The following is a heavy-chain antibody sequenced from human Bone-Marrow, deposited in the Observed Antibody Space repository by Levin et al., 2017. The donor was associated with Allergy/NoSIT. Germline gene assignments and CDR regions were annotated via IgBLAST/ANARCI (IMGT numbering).Heavy chain of an antibody. CDR1: GGSISSYY. Sequence: PSETLSLTCTVSGGSISSYYWSWIRQPPGKGLEWIGYIYYSGSTNYNPSLKSRVTISVDTSKNQFSLKLSSVNAADTAVYYCARHGYSYGTYYFDYWGQGILVTVSS. CDR2: IYYSGST. CDR3: ARHGYSYGTYYFDY. V-gene: IGHV4-59*08. J-gene: IGHJ4*02. D-gene: IGHD5-18*01.